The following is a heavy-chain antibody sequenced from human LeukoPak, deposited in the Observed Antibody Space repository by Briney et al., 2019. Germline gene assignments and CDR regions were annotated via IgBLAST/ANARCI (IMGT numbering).Heavy chain of an antibody. CDR1: GFTFSSYG. CDR2: ISYDGSNK. Sequence: PGRSLRLSCAASGFTFSSYGMHWVRQAPGKGLEWVAVISYDGSNKYYADSVKGRFTISRDNSKNTLYLQMNSLRAEDTAVYYCAKAPLPVHWFDPWGQGTLVTVFS. J-gene: IGHJ5*02. CDR3: AKAPLPVHWFDP. V-gene: IGHV3-30*18.